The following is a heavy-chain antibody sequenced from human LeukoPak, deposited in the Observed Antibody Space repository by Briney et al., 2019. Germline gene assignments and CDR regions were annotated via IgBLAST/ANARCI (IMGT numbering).Heavy chain of an antibody. V-gene: IGHV1-69*06. CDR1: GGTFSSYA. CDR3: ARGGYRIAAAGLVAFDI. CDR2: IIPIFGTA. D-gene: IGHD6-13*01. Sequence: SVKVSCKASGGTFSSYAISWVRQAPGQGLEWMGGIIPIFGTANYAQKFQGRVTITADKSTSTAYMELSSLRSEDTAVYYCARGGYRIAAAGLVAFDIWGQGTMVTVSS. J-gene: IGHJ3*02.